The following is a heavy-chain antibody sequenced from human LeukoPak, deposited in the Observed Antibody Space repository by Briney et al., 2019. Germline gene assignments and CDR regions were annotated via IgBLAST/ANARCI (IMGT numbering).Heavy chain of an antibody. CDR2: IYSGGST. Sequence: GALRLSCAASGFTVSSNYMSWVRQAPGKGLEWVSVIYSGGSTYYADSVKGRFTISRDNSKNTLYLQMNSLRAEDTAVYYCARVAVAGIHYMDVWGKGTTVTISS. D-gene: IGHD6-19*01. CDR1: GFTVSSNY. J-gene: IGHJ6*03. CDR3: ARVAVAGIHYMDV. V-gene: IGHV3-66*01.